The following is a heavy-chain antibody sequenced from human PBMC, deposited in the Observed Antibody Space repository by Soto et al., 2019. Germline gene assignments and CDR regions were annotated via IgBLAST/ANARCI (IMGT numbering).Heavy chain of an antibody. CDR2: IYYSGST. D-gene: IGHD3-9*01. CDR1: GGSISSSSYY. V-gene: IGHV4-39*01. J-gene: IGHJ5*02. CDR3: ARRCDILTGYHNWFDP. Sequence: SETLSLTCTVSGGSISSSSYYWGWIRQPPGKGLEWIGSIYYSGSTYYNPSLRSRVTISVDTSKNQFSLKLSSVTAADTAVYYCARRCDILTGYHNWFDPWGQGTLVTVSS.